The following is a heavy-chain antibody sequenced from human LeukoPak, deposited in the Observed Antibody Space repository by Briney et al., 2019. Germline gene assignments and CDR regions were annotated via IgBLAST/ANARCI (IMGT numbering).Heavy chain of an antibody. V-gene: IGHV3-7*01. CDR3: ARDRAYPGTTSWFDP. Sequence: GGSLRLSCAASGFTFSNYWMSWVRQAPGKGLEWVANIKEDGSEKYYVDSVKGRFTISRDNAKNSLYPQMNSLRAEDTAVYYCARDRAYPGTTSWFDPWGQGMLVTVSS. CDR2: IKEDGSEK. CDR1: GFTFSNYW. J-gene: IGHJ5*02. D-gene: IGHD1-1*01.